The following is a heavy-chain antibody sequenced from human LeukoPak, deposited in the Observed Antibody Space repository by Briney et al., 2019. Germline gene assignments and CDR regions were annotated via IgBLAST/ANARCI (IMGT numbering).Heavy chain of an antibody. CDR1: GGSFSGYY. J-gene: IGHJ4*02. Sequence: PSETLSLTCAVYGGSFSGYYWSWIRQPPGKGLEWIGEINHSGSTNYNPSLKSRVTISVDTSKNQFSLKLNSVTAADTAVYYCARGRASSWRYAYFDYWGQGTLVTVSS. CDR3: ARGRASSWRYAYFDY. V-gene: IGHV4-34*01. CDR2: INHSGST. D-gene: IGHD6-13*01.